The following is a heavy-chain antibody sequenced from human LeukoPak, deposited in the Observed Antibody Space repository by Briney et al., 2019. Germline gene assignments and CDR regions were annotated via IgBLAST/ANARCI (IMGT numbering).Heavy chain of an antibody. D-gene: IGHD5-18*01. Sequence: GASVKVSCKASGGTFSSYAISWVRQAPGQVLEWMGRIIPILGIANYAQNFQGRVTITADKSTSTAYMELSSLRSEDTAVYYCGYSYGPSPYWGKGTLVTVSS. CDR2: IIPILGIA. J-gene: IGHJ4*02. V-gene: IGHV1-69*04. CDR3: GYSYGPSPY. CDR1: GGTFSSYA.